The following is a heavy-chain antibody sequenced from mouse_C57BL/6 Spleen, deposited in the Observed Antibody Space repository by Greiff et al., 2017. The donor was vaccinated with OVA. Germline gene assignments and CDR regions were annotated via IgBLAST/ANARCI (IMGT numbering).Heavy chain of an antibody. Sequence: VQLQQSGAELVMPGASVKLSCKASGFTFTSYWMHWVKQRPGQGLEWIGEIDPSDSYTNYNQKFKGKSTLTVDKSSSTAYMQRSSLTSEDSAVYYCARSPFSTTVVADWYFDVWGTGTTVTVSS. J-gene: IGHJ1*03. CDR1: GFTFTSYW. D-gene: IGHD1-1*01. CDR2: IDPSDSYT. CDR3: ARSPFSTTVVADWYFDV. V-gene: IGHV1-69*01.